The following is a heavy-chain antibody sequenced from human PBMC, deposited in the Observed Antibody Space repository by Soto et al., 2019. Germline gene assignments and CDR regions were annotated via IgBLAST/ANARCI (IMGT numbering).Heavy chain of an antibody. V-gene: IGHV1-46*01. D-gene: IGHD4-17*01. Sequence: GASVKVSCKASGYTFTSYYMHWVRQAPGQGLEWMGIINPSGGSTSYAQKFQGRVTMTRGTSTSTVYMELSSLRSEDTAVYYCARVRWPVAYGDYNYYYGMDVWGQGTTVTVSS. CDR3: ARVRWPVAYGDYNYYYGMDV. CDR2: INPSGGST. CDR1: GYTFTSYY. J-gene: IGHJ6*02.